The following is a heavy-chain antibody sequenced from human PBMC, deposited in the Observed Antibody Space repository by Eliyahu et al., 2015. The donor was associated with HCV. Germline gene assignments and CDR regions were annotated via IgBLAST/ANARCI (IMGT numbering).Heavy chain of an antibody. Sequence: VQPGGSLRLSCAASGFTFSSYAMSWVRQAPGKGLEWVSAISGSGGSTYYADSVKGRFTISRDNSKNTLYLQMNSLRAEDTAVYYCAKEGDQSITMIVVVITTGSYFDYWGQGTLVTVSS. CDR2: ISGSGGST. J-gene: IGHJ4*02. D-gene: IGHD3-22*01. CDR1: GFTFSSYA. V-gene: IGHV3-23*01. CDR3: AKEGDQSITMIVVVITTGSYFDY.